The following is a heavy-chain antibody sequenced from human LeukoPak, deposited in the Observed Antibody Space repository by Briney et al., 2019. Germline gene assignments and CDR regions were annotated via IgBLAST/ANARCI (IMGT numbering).Heavy chain of an antibody. J-gene: IGHJ6*03. CDR3: ARGGLAILEWLLQANPYYYYMDV. D-gene: IGHD3-3*01. CDR2: ISAYNGNT. CDR1: GYTFTGYY. Sequence: GASVKVSCKASGYTFTGYYMHWVRQAPGQGLEWMGWISAYNGNTNYAQKLQGRVTMTTDTSTSTAYMELRSLRSDDTAVYYCARGGLAILEWLLQANPYYYYMDVWGKGTTVTVSS. V-gene: IGHV1-18*04.